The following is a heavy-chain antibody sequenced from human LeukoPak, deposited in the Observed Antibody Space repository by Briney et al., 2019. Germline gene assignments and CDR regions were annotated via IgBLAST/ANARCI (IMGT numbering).Heavy chain of an antibody. J-gene: IGHJ6*03. Sequence: PSEALSLTCTVSGGSISSGDYYWSWIRQPPGKGLEWIGYIYYSGSTYYNPSLKSRVTISVDTSKNQFSLKLSSVTAADTAVYYCARETAIVVVPAAITGGMDVWGKGTTVTVSS. CDR2: IYYSGST. V-gene: IGHV4-30-4*08. CDR1: GGSISSGDYY. CDR3: ARETAIVVVPAAITGGMDV. D-gene: IGHD2-2*01.